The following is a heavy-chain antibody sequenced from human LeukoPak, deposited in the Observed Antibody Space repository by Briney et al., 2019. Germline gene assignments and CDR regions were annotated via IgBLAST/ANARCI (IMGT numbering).Heavy chain of an antibody. J-gene: IGHJ4*02. V-gene: IGHV3-23*01. CDR1: GFGFSSYI. CDR3: EKDLGGSGDYRPY. CDR2: ISGSDGST. D-gene: IGHD2-21*02. Sequence: PGGSLRLSCVASGFGFSSYIMNWVRQAPGKGLEWVSAISGSDGSTYYADSVKGRFTISRDNSKNTLYLQMNSLSAEDTAVYYCEKDLGGSGDYRPYWGQGSVVTVSS.